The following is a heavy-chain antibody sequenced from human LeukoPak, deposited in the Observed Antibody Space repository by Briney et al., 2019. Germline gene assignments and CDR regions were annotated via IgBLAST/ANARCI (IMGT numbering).Heavy chain of an antibody. Sequence: ASVKVSCTVSGYTLTELSMHWVRQAPGKGLEWMGGFDPEDGETIYAQKFQGRVTMTEDTSTDTAYMELSSLRSEDTAVYYCATVGYSYGWYIFDYWGQGTLVTVSS. CDR2: FDPEDGET. D-gene: IGHD5-18*01. V-gene: IGHV1-24*01. J-gene: IGHJ4*02. CDR1: GYTLTELS. CDR3: ATVGYSYGWYIFDY.